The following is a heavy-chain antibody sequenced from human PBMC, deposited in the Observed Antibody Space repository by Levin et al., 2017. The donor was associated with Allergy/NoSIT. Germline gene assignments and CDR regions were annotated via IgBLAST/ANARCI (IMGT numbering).Heavy chain of an antibody. Sequence: SETLSLTCTVSGGSISSGDYYWSWIRQPPGKGLEWIGYIYYSGSTYYNPSLKSRVTISVDTSKNQFSLKLSSVTAADTAVYYCARVERGYSYGYVAYWGQGTLVTVSS. CDR1: GGSISSGDYY. D-gene: IGHD5-18*01. J-gene: IGHJ4*02. CDR2: IYYSGST. CDR3: ARVERGYSYGYVAY. V-gene: IGHV4-30-4*01.